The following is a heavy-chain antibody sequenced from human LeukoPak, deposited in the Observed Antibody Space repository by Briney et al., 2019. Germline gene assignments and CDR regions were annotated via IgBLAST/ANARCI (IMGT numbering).Heavy chain of an antibody. CDR1: GSTFGNSG. D-gene: IGHD3-22*01. Sequence: ASVKVSCKPSGSTFGNSGVSWVRQATGQGLEWMGWISTYSGDTDYAQTLQGRVTMTTDTATSTIYMELRNLRSDDTAVYYCARDYDSSFYYRTDYWGQGTLVTVSS. CDR2: ISTYSGDT. V-gene: IGHV1-18*04. CDR3: ARDYDSSFYYRTDY. J-gene: IGHJ4*02.